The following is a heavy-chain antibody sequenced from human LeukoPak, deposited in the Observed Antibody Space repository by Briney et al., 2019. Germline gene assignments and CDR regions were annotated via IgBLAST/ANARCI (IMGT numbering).Heavy chain of an antibody. CDR2: ISSGSTI. CDR1: GFTFSSYE. V-gene: IGHV3-48*03. D-gene: IGHD6-19*01. J-gene: IGHJ4*02. Sequence: GGSLRLSCAASGFTFSSYEMNWVCQAPGKGLEWVSYISSGSTIYDADSVKGRFTISRDNAKNSLYLQMNSLRAEDTAVYYCARESIAVAGAPFDYWGQGTLVTVSS. CDR3: ARESIAVAGAPFDY.